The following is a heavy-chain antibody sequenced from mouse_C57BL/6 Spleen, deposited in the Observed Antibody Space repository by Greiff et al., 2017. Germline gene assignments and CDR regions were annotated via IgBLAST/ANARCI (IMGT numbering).Heavy chain of an antibody. CDR1: GFTFSSYG. Sequence: VQLKESGGDLVKPGGSLKLSCAASGFTFSSYGMSWVRQTPDKRLEWVATISSGGGYAYYPDRVKGRFTISRDNAKNTLYLQMSSLKSEDTAMYYCARQYHGAMDYWGQGTSVTVSS. CDR2: ISSGGGYA. V-gene: IGHV5-6*01. D-gene: IGHD5-1-1*01. CDR3: ARQYHGAMDY. J-gene: IGHJ4*01.